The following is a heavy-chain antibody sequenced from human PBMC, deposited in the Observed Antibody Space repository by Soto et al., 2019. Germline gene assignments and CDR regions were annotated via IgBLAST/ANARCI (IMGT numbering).Heavy chain of an antibody. V-gene: IGHV3-23*01. CDR2: ISGSGGST. CDR3: DKHRTIFRPGDL. CDR1: GFTFSSYA. Sequence: GVSLILSCAASGFTFSSYAMSWVRQAPGKGLEWVSAISGSGGSTYYADSVKGRFTISRDNSKNTLYLQMNSLRAEDTAVYYCDKHRTIFRPGDLWGQGTTVTV. D-gene: IGHD3-3*01. J-gene: IGHJ6*02.